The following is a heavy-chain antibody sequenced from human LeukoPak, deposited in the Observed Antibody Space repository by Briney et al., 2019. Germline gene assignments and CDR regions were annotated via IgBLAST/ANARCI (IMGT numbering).Heavy chain of an antibody. CDR3: ARHTPFSGSRIPGDY. CDR2: IYPGDSDT. Sequence: KVGESLKISCKGSGYSFTSYWIGWVRQMPGKGLEWMGIIYPGDSDTRYSPSFQGQVTISADKSISTAYLQWSSLKASDTAMYYCARHTPFSGSRIPGDYWGQGTLVTVSS. V-gene: IGHV5-51*01. D-gene: IGHD3-10*01. CDR1: GYSFTSYW. J-gene: IGHJ4*02.